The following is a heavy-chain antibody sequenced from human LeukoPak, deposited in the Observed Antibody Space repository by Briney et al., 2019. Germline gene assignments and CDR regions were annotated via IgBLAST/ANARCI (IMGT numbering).Heavy chain of an antibody. V-gene: IGHV3-33*01. J-gene: IGHJ6*02. CDR1: GFTFSSYG. Sequence: GSLRPSCAASGFTFSSYGIYWVRQAPGKGLEWVAVICYDGSNKYYTDSVKGRFTISRDNAKNSLYLQMNSLRAEDTAVYYCARDRDVPAIGMDVWGQGTTVTVSS. CDR2: ICYDGSNK. CDR3: ARDRDVPAIGMDV.